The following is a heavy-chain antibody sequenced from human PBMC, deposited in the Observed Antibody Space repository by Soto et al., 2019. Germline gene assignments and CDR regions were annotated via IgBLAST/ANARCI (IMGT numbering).Heavy chain of an antibody. CDR2: ISSSSSYI. V-gene: IGHV3-21*01. D-gene: IGHD3-16*01. J-gene: IGHJ4*02. Sequence: GESLKISCAASGFTFSSYSMNWVRQAPGKGLEWVSSISSSSSYIYYADSVKGRFTISRANATNSLYLQMNSLSAEDTAVYYCASNDYICGSYNYWGQGTLVTVSS. CDR3: ASNDYICGSYNY. CDR1: GFTFSSYS.